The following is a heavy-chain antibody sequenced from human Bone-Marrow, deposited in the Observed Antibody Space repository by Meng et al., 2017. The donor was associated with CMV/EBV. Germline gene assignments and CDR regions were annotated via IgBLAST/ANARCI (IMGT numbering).Heavy chain of an antibody. Sequence: ASVKVSCKASGGTFSSYTISWVRQAPGQGLEWMGWISAYNGNTNYAQKLQGRVTMTTDTSTSTAYMELRSLRSDDTAVYYCALLTARYSGYDRGSDYWGQGTRVTVSS. CDR2: ISAYNGNT. CDR1: GGTFSSYT. CDR3: ALLTARYSGYDRGSDY. J-gene: IGHJ4*02. V-gene: IGHV1-18*01. D-gene: IGHD5-12*01.